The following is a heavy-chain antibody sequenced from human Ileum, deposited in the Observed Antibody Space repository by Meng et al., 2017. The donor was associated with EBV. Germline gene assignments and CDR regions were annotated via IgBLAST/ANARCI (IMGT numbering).Heavy chain of an antibody. CDR1: GYSLRSYA. V-gene: IGHV7-4-1*02. Sequence: QVQLVQSGSELKKPXASVKVSCKASGYSLRSYAVNWLRQAPGRGLEWMGWINPSTAHPTYAQDFTGRFVFSLDISVNTAYLQINSLKAEDTAVYYCARGVVGATSGDYWCQGTLVNVSS. D-gene: IGHD1-26*01. CDR2: INPSTAHP. CDR3: ARGVVGATSGDY. J-gene: IGHJ4*02.